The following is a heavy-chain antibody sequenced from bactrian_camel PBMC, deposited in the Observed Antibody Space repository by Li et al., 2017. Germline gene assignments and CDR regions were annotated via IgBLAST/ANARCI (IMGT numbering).Heavy chain of an antibody. J-gene: IGHJ4*01. V-gene: IGHV3S1*01. CDR2: ISVGGGTP. D-gene: IGHD6*01. CDR3: ATGASSWSFIY. Sequence: HVQLVESGGGSVQTGGSLRLSCVASGYIHNIGYTAWFRQAPGKGLEWVSAISVGGGTPYYADSVKGRFTISRENAKNTVYLQLNSLKTEDMAMYYCATGASSWSFIYWGQGTQVTVS. CDR1: GYIHNIGY.